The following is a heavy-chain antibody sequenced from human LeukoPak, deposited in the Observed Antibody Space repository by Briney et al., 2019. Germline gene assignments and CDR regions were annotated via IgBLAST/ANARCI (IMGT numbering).Heavy chain of an antibody. Sequence: PGGSLRLSCAASGFTLSSYWMSWVRQAPGKGLEWVANIKQDGSEKYYVDSVKGRFTISRDNAKNSLYLQMNSLRAEDTAVYYCARGWSSSLNHYFDYWGQGTLVTVSS. V-gene: IGHV3-7*01. J-gene: IGHJ4*02. CDR3: ARGWSSSLNHYFDY. D-gene: IGHD6-13*01. CDR2: IKQDGSEK. CDR1: GFTLSSYW.